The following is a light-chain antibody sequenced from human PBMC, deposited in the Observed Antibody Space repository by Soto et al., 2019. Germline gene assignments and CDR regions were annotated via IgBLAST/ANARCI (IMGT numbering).Light chain of an antibody. V-gene: IGLV2-23*01. CDR2: GGS. J-gene: IGLJ2*01. CDR3: CSYAGTSTSVI. CDR1: SSDVGTYNL. Sequence: QSALTQPASVSGSPGQSITISCTGTSSDVGTYNLVSWYQHLPGKAPKLMIYGGSKRPSGVSNRFSGSKSDNTASLTISGLQAEDEADYYCCSYAGTSTSVIFGGGTKLTVL.